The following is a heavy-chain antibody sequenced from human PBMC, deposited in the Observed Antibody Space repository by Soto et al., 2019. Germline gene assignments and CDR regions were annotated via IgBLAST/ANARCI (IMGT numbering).Heavy chain of an antibody. D-gene: IGHD1-1*01. J-gene: IGHJ5*02. CDR3: VRESTTSGPNWFDT. Sequence: SETLSLTCSVSGGSINSGRSSWNWIRQSPGKGLEWIAYIYHSGSTYYNPSLKSRVTISVDRCENKFSLKLTSVTAADTAVYYCVRESTTSGPNWFDTWGPGILVTVSS. CDR1: GGSINSGRSS. V-gene: IGHV4-30-2*06. CDR2: IYHSGST.